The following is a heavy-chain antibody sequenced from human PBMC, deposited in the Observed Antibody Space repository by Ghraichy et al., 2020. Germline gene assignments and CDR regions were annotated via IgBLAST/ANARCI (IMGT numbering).Heavy chain of an antibody. V-gene: IGHV4-34*01. CDR1: GGSFSGYY. CDR2: INHSGSS. D-gene: IGHD3-22*01. Sequence: SETLSLTCAVYGGSFSGYYWSWIRQPPGKGLEWIGEINHSGSSNYNPSFKSRVTISVDTSKNQFSLKLSSVTAADTAMYYCARGTVDDSSGYRIFYFDYWGQGTLITVSS. J-gene: IGHJ4*02. CDR3: ARGTVDDSSGYRIFYFDY.